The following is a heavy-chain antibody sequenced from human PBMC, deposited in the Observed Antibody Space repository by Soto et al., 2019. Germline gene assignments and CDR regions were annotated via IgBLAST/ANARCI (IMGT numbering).Heavy chain of an antibody. J-gene: IGHJ6*02. CDR3: AKGPTMVRGIKVYYNGLDV. Sequence: PGGSLRLSCAASGFTFSSYWMHWVRQAPGKGLVWVSRINSDGSSTSYADSVKGRFTISRDNAKSTVYLQMNSLRGEDTAVYHCAKGPTMVRGIKVYYNGLDVWGQGTTVTVSS. CDR2: INSDGSST. V-gene: IGHV3-74*01. D-gene: IGHD3-10*01. CDR1: GFTFSSYW.